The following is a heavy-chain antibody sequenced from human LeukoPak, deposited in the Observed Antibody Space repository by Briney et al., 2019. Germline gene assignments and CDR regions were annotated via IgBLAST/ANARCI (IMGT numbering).Heavy chain of an antibody. Sequence: GASVEVSCKASGYTFTGYYIHWVRQAPGQGLEWMGWINPSSGDTNYAQKFQGRVTMTRDTSISTAYMELNSLISDDTAVFYCARNSEGYSSSWYPDYWGQGTVVTVSS. J-gene: IGHJ4*02. D-gene: IGHD6-13*01. CDR3: ARNSEGYSSSWYPDY. V-gene: IGHV1-2*02. CDR1: GYTFTGYY. CDR2: INPSSGDT.